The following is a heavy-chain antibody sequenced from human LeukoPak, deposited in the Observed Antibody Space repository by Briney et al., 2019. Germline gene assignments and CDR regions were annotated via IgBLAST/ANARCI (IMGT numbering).Heavy chain of an antibody. CDR3: ARDRRARMVATNERLDPDY. Sequence: TGGSLRLSCAASGLTFSNYWMSWVRQGPGKGLEWVANIKHDGSEKYYIDSVKGRFTISRDNAKNSVYLQMNSLRAEDTAVYYCARDRRARMVATNERLDPDYWGQGTLVTVSS. CDR1: GLTFSNYW. D-gene: IGHD5-12*01. V-gene: IGHV3-7*01. CDR2: IKHDGSEK. J-gene: IGHJ4*02.